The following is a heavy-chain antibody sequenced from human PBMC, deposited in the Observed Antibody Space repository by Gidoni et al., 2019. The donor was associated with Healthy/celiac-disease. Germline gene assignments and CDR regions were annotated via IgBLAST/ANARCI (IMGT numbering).Heavy chain of an antibody. CDR1: GGTCSSYV. J-gene: IGHJ3*02. V-gene: IGHV1-69*01. CDR3: ARGTWPAPRVAFDI. CDR2: IIPIFGTA. Sequence: VQLLQPGAEVRKPGSPVKASCKVSGGTCSSYVISWVRQAPGQGLEWMGGIIPIFGTANYAQKFQGRVTITADESTSTAYMELSSLRSEDTAVYYCARGTWPAPRVAFDIWGQGTMVTVSS.